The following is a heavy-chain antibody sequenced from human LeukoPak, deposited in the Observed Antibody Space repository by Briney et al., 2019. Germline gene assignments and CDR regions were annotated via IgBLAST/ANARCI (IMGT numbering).Heavy chain of an antibody. V-gene: IGHV3-23*01. CDR1: GFTFSSCA. J-gene: IGHJ4*02. D-gene: IGHD3-22*01. CDR2: ISGSGGST. CDR3: AKCYDSSGYYYQLIDY. Sequence: GGSLRLSCAASGFTFSSCAMSWVRQAPGKGLEWVSAISGSGGSTYYADSVKGRFTISRDNSKNTLYLQMNSLRAEDTAVYYCAKCYDSSGYYYQLIDYWGQGTLVTVSS.